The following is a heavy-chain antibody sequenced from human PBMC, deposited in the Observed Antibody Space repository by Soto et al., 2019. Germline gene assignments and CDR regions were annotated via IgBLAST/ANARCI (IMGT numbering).Heavy chain of an antibody. CDR2: IYSGGST. Sequence: GGSLRLSCAASGFTVSSNYMSWVRQAPGKGLEWVSVIYSGGSTYYADSVKGRFTISRDNSKNTLYLQMNSLRAEDTAVYYCAREASSSWWGPFDYWGQGTLVTVSS. CDR1: GFTVSSNY. J-gene: IGHJ4*02. V-gene: IGHV3-53*01. CDR3: AREASSSWWGPFDY. D-gene: IGHD6-13*01.